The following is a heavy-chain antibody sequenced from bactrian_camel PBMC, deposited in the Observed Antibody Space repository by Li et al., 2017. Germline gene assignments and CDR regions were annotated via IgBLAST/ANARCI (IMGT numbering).Heavy chain of an antibody. CDR2: IYADGMNT. V-gene: IGHV3S5*01. J-gene: IGHJ4*01. Sequence: HVQLVESGGGLVQPGGSLRLSCAVSEFTFSTYYMTWVRQAPGKGLEWVSSIYADGMNTYYSDSVKGRFTISADDSNYTMYLQMNNLKPEDTAMYICSADKDGGSSGFGVFGQGTQVTVS. D-gene: IGHD6*01. CDR1: EFTFSTYY.